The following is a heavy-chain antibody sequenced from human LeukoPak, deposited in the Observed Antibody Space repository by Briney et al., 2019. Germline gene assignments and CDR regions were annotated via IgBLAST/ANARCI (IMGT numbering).Heavy chain of an antibody. Sequence: AGSLRLSCAASGFTFSNAWMSWVRQAPGKGLEWVGRIKSKTDGGTTDYAAPVKGRFTISRDDSKNTLYLQMNSLKTEDTAVYYCTTRSVREKENAFDIWGQGTMFTVSS. CDR2: IKSKTDGGTT. CDR1: GFTFSNAW. J-gene: IGHJ3*02. CDR3: TTRSVREKENAFDI. V-gene: IGHV3-15*01. D-gene: IGHD3-10*01.